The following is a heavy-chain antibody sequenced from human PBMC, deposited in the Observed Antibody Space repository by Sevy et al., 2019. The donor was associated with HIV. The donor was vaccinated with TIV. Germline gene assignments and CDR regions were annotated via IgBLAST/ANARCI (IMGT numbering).Heavy chain of an antibody. CDR2: FDPEDGER. Sequence: ASVKVSCKVSGYSLTGLSMHWVRQAPGKGLEWRGSFDPEDGERIYAQKLEGRVTMTEDTSAYTAYMELNSLRFEDTAVYYCATTKDYYESSGCPFDYWGQGTLVTVSS. CDR1: GYSLTGLS. CDR3: ATTKDYYESSGCPFDY. V-gene: IGHV1-24*01. J-gene: IGHJ4*02. D-gene: IGHD3-22*01.